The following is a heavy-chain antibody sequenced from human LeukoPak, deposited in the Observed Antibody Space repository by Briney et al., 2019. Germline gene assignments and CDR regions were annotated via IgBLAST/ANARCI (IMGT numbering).Heavy chain of an antibody. J-gene: IGHJ4*02. V-gene: IGHV3-23*01. Sequence: GGSLRLSCAASGFTFSSYAMSWVRQAPGRGLEWVSAVSGSGGSTYYADSVKGRFTISRDNSKNSLYLQMNSLRAEDTAVYYCDKEEEPYVSSGYSAGVDYWGQGTLVTVSS. CDR2: VSGSGGST. CDR1: GFTFSSYA. CDR3: DKEEEPYVSSGYSAGVDY. D-gene: IGHD3-22*01.